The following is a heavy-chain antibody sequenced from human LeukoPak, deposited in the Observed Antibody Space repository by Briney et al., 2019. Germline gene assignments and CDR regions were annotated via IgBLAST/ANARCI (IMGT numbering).Heavy chain of an antibody. D-gene: IGHD3-9*01. CDR3: AREARRGDYDILTGYEADAFDI. CDR2: IYYSGST. Sequence: PSETLSLTCTVSGGSISSSSYYWGWIRQPPGKGLEWIGSIYYSGSTYYNPSLKSRVTISLDTSKNQFSLKLSSVTAADTAVYYCAREARRGDYDILTGYEADAFDIWGQGTMVTVSS. V-gene: IGHV4-39*07. CDR1: GGSISSSSYY. J-gene: IGHJ3*02.